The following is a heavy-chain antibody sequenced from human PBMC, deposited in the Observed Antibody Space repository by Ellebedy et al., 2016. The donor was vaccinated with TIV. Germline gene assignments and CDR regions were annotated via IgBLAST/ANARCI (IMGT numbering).Heavy chain of an antibody. D-gene: IGHD3-10*01. J-gene: IGHJ6*02. V-gene: IGHV3-53*01. CDR2: IYSGGST. CDR3: ARARVSYYGSGSYYLPFYYYYYGMDV. CDR1: GFTVSSNY. Sequence: RGSLRLSXAASGFTVSSNYMSWVRQAPGKGLEWVSVIYSGGSTYYADSVKGRFTISRDNSKNTLYLQMNSLRAEDTAVYYCARARVSYYGSGSYYLPFYYYYYGMDVWGQGTTVTVSS.